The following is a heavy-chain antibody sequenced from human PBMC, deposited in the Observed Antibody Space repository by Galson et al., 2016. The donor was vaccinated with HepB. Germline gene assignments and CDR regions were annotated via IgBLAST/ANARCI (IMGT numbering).Heavy chain of an antibody. CDR1: GFTFSNYA. CDR2: ISGSGGST. V-gene: IGHV3-23*01. Sequence: SLRLSCAASGFTFSNYAMTWVRQAPGKGLEWVSAISGSGGSTYYADSVKGRFTISRDNSKNTLYLQMNSLRAEDTAVYYCARARDRYGSGGPLDYWGQGNLVTVSS. J-gene: IGHJ4*02. CDR3: ARARDRYGSGGPLDY. D-gene: IGHD3-10*01.